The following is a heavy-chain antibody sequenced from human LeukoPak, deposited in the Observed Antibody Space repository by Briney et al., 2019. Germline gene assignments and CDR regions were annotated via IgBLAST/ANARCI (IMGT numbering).Heavy chain of an antibody. CDR2: INSDGSST. V-gene: IGHV3-74*01. CDR1: GSTFSSYG. Sequence: PGGSLRLSRAASGSTFSSYGMHWVRQAPGKGLVGVSRINSDGSSTSYADSVKGGFTNSRDNAKNTLYLQMNSLRAEDTAGYDCARDLQLLVYYYGMDVWGQGTTVSVSS. D-gene: IGHD2-2*01. J-gene: IGHJ6*02. CDR3: ARDLQLLVYYYGMDV.